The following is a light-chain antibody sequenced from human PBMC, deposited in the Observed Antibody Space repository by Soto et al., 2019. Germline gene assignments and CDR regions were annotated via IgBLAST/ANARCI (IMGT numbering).Light chain of an antibody. CDR1: SSNIGSNT. Sequence: QSVLTQPPSASGTPGQRVTIPCSGSSSNIGSNTVNWYQQLPGTAPKLLIYSNNQRPSGVPDRFSGSKSGTSASLAISGRQSEDEADYYCAAWDDRLNGYVFGTGTKLTVL. V-gene: IGLV1-44*01. J-gene: IGLJ1*01. CDR3: AAWDDRLNGYV. CDR2: SNN.